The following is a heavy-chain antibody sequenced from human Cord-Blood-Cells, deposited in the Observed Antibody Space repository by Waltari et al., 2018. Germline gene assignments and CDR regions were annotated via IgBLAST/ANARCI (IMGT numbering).Heavy chain of an antibody. CDR2: IIPILGIA. D-gene: IGHD6-6*01. Sequence: QVQLVQSGAEVKKPGSSVKVSCKASGGTFSSYAISWVRQAPGQGLEWMGRIIPILGIANHAQKCQGSVTSSADKSTSTAYMDLSSLRSEDTAVYYCAGGSYSSSPYFDYWGQGTLVTVSS. CDR1: GGTFSSYA. CDR3: AGGSYSSSPYFDY. V-gene: IGHV1-69*09. J-gene: IGHJ4*02.